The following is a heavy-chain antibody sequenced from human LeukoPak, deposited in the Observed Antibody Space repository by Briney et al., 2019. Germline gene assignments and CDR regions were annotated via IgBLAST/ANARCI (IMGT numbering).Heavy chain of an antibody. CDR1: GYAFTGHY. CDR3: ARVGLGKDTAFDI. Sequence: VASVKVSCKTSGYAFTGHYIHWVRQAPGQGLEWLGWINSNSGDTKYEEKFQGRVTMTRDTSITTVYMDLTRLTSDDAAVYYCARVGLGKDTAFDIWGQGIMVTVSS. V-gene: IGHV1-2*02. D-gene: IGHD2-15*01. CDR2: INSNSGDT. J-gene: IGHJ3*02.